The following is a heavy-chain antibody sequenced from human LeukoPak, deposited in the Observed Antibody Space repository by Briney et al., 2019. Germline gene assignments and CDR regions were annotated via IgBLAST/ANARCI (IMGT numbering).Heavy chain of an antibody. CDR3: ANYDLYYYGSGSYSGPFDY. J-gene: IGHJ4*02. CDR2: IIPIFGTA. Sequence: SVKVSCKASGGTFSSYAISWVRQAPGQGLEWMGGIIPIFGTANYAQKFQGRVTITADKSTSTAYMELRSLRSDDTAVYYCANYDLYYYGSGSYSGPFDYWGQGTLVTVSS. V-gene: IGHV1-69*06. D-gene: IGHD3-10*01. CDR1: GGTFSSYA.